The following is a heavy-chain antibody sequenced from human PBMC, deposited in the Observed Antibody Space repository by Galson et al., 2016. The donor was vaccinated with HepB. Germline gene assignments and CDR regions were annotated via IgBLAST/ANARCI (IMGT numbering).Heavy chain of an antibody. Sequence: SVKVSCKASGYPFTNHAIHWVRQAPGQGLEWMGWISAANGDRKYAEKFQGRVTFSRDTSARTAYVELSSLTSEDTAVFYCTRAATATGDWFGPWGQGTLVSVSS. CDR3: TRAATATGDWFGP. CDR1: GYPFTNHA. CDR2: ISAANGDR. J-gene: IGHJ5*02. V-gene: IGHV1-3*01. D-gene: IGHD2-15*01.